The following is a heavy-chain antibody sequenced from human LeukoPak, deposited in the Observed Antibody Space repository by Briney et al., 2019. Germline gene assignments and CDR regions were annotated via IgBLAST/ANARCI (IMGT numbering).Heavy chain of an antibody. J-gene: IGHJ3*01. CDR1: GFTFSSYG. Sequence: PGGSLRLSCAASGFTFSSYGMHWVRQAPGKGLQWVAVISYDGSSEYYADSVKGRFIISRDNSKNTLYLQVNSLRAEDTAVYYCAKDSDIAVAGTDDAFDLWGPGTMVTVSS. V-gene: IGHV3-30*18. CDR2: ISYDGSSE. D-gene: IGHD6-19*01. CDR3: AKDSDIAVAGTDDAFDL.